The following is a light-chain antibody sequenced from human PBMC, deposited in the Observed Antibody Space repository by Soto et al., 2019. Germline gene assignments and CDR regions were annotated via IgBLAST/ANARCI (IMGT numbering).Light chain of an antibody. V-gene: IGLV2-14*01. CDR1: SGDVGVYNY. CDR2: DVN. CDR3: SSYTTSSTWV. Sequence: QSVPTQPASVSGSPGQSITISCTGTSGDVGVYNYVSWYQQHPGKAPKLMIYDVNNRPSGVSNRFSGSKSGNTASLTISGLQAEDEADYYCSSYTTSSTWVFGGGTKLTVL. J-gene: IGLJ3*02.